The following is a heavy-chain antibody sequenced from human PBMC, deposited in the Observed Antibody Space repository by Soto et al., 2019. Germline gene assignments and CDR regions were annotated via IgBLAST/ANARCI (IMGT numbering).Heavy chain of an antibody. J-gene: IGHJ6*02. Sequence: GGSLRLSCAASGFTFSSYSMNWVRQAPGKGLEWVSSISSSSSYIYYADSVKGRFTISRDNAKNSLYLQMNSLRAEDTAVYYCARAVYCSSTSCYPDYYYGMDVWGQGTTVTV. V-gene: IGHV3-21*01. CDR2: ISSSSSYI. CDR3: ARAVYCSSTSCYPDYYYGMDV. D-gene: IGHD2-2*01. CDR1: GFTFSSYS.